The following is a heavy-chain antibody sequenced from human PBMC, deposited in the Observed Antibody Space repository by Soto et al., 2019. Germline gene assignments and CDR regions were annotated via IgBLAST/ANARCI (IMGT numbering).Heavy chain of an antibody. J-gene: IGHJ4*02. Sequence: GESLKISCKGSGYTFSSCWVAWVRQMPGKGLEWMGIIYPGDSDTRYSPSFQGQVTISADKSISTAYLQWSSLKASDTAMYYCARQDGLTPDYWGQGTLVTVSS. CDR2: IYPGDSDT. V-gene: IGHV5-51*01. CDR1: GYTFSSCW. CDR3: ARQDGLTPDY.